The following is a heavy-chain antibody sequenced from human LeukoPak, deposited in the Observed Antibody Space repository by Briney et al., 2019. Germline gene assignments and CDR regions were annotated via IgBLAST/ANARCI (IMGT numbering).Heavy chain of an antibody. CDR1: GGSISSSSYY. Sequence: SETLSLTCTVSGGSISSSSYYWGWIRQPPGKGLEWIGSIHYSGSTNYNPSLKSRVTISVDTSKNQFSLKLSSVTAADTAVYYCARDGYGGVDYWGQGTLVTVSS. V-gene: IGHV4-39*07. D-gene: IGHD3-10*01. CDR2: IHYSGST. CDR3: ARDGYGGVDY. J-gene: IGHJ4*02.